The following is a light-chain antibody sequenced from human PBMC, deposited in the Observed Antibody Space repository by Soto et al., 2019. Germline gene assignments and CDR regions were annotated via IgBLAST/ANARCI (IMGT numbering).Light chain of an antibody. CDR2: GAS. CDR1: QSVSSTY. CDR3: QQYGSSPPYT. J-gene: IGKJ2*01. V-gene: IGKV3-20*01. Sequence: EIVLTQSPGTLSLSPGERATLSCRASQSVSSTYLAWYQQKPGQAARLLIYGASSRATGIPDRFSGSGSGTDFTLTISRLEPEDLAVYYCQQYGSSPPYTCGQGNKLEI.